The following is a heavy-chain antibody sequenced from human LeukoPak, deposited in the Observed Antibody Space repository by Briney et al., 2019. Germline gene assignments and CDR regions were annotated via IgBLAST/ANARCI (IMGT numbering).Heavy chain of an antibody. CDR3: ARERDYGLDY. Sequence: GGSLRLSCAASGFTFSSYEMNWVRQAPGKGLEWVSYISSSGRIIYCADSVKGRFTISRDNAKNSLYLQMNSLRAEDTAVYYCARERDYGLDYWGQGTLVTVST. D-gene: IGHD4-17*01. J-gene: IGHJ4*02. CDR2: ISSSGRII. V-gene: IGHV3-48*03. CDR1: GFTFSSYE.